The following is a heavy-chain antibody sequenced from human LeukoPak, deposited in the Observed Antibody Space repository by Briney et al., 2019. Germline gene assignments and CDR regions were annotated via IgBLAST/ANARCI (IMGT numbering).Heavy chain of an antibody. Sequence: SETLSLTCAVYGVSFSGYYWSWIRQPPGKGLEWIGEINHSGSTNYNPSLKSRVTISVDTSKNQFSLKLSSVTAADTAVYYCARDPSFEPRIYSSSTTGDYWGQGTLVTVSS. CDR2: INHSGST. D-gene: IGHD6-6*01. CDR3: ARDPSFEPRIYSSSTTGDY. V-gene: IGHV4-34*01. CDR1: GVSFSGYY. J-gene: IGHJ4*02.